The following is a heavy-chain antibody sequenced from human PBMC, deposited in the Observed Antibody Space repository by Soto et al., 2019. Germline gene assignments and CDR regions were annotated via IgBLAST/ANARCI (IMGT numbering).Heavy chain of an antibody. V-gene: IGHV4-31*03. Sequence: QVHLQESGPGLLKPSQTLSLTCTFSGGSIRSDGYYWSWIRQNPGQSLEWIGYMNYRGITYYNPSLKRRITISEDTSKNLFFLKLSSVTAADTAVYYCARDGLSGGDVFDIWGQGTMVVVSS. D-gene: IGHD3-10*01. CDR3: ARDGLSGGDVFDI. CDR1: GGSIRSDGYY. J-gene: IGHJ3*02. CDR2: MNYRGIT.